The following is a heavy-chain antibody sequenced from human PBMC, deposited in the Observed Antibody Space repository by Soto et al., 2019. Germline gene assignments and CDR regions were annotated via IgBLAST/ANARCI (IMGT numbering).Heavy chain of an antibody. D-gene: IGHD3-10*01. Sequence: ASVKVSCKASGDTFKNCVISWVRQAPGQGLEWMGGIIPLFGTTDFAQRFQGRLTITADESTTTAYMELSRLRSEDTATYYCAAELGFGKLSVVWGQGTTVTVSS. V-gene: IGHV1-69*13. CDR2: IIPLFGTT. CDR3: AAELGFGKLSVV. J-gene: IGHJ6*02. CDR1: GDTFKNCV.